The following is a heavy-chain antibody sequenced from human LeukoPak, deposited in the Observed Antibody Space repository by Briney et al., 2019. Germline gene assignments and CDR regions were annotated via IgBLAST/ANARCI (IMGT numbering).Heavy chain of an antibody. CDR2: IIPILGIA. D-gene: IGHD3-22*01. CDR3: ARGAVSHDSDNYYDSSGYSYYFDY. Sequence: SVKVSCKASGGTFSSYAISWVRQAPGQGLEWMGRIIPILGIANYAQKFQGRVPITADESTSTAYMELSSLRSEDTAVYYCARGAVSHDSDNYYDSSGYSYYFDYWGQGTLVTVSS. V-gene: IGHV1-69*04. CDR1: GGTFSSYA. J-gene: IGHJ4*02.